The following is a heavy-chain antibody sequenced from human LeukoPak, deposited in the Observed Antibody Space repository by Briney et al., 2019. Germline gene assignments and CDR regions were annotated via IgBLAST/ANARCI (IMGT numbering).Heavy chain of an antibody. J-gene: IGHJ4*02. D-gene: IGHD5-18*01. CDR3: ARVASGYNYGPPDY. CDR2: IYHSGST. CDR1: GYSIRSGYY. V-gene: IGHV4-38-2*02. Sequence: SETLSLTCTVSGYSIRSGYYWGWIRQPPGKGLEWIGNIYHSGSTYYNPSLKSRVTISVDTSKNQFSLNLSSVTAADTAVYYCARVASGYNYGPPDYWGQGTLVTVSS.